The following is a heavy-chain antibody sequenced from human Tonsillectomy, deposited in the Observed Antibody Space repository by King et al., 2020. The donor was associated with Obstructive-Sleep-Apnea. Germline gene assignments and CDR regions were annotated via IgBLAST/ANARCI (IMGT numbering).Heavy chain of an antibody. D-gene: IGHD3-10*01. J-gene: IGHJ3*02. Sequence: VQLQESGPGLVKPSETLSLTCTVSGGSISSYYWSWIRQPPGKGLEWIGYIYDSGSTNYNPSLKSRVIVSVDTSKNQFSLKLNSVTAADTAVYYCARDMVRGVIGAFDIWGQGTMVTVSS. CDR3: ARDMVRGVIGAFDI. CDR1: GGSISSYY. CDR2: IYDSGST. V-gene: IGHV4-59*08.